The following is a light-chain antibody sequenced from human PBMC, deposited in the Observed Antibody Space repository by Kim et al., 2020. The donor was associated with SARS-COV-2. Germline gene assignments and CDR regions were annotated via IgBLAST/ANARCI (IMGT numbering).Light chain of an antibody. CDR1: QDVSNF. Sequence: DIQMTQSPSSVSASVGDSVTITCWASQDVSNFLAWFQQRPGEAPKSLIYASSSLRSGVPSHFSGSGSGTDFTLTISSLQPEDFATYYCQQYLSYPLTFGQGTKVDIK. V-gene: IGKV1-16*02. CDR3: QQYLSYPLT. J-gene: IGKJ1*01. CDR2: ASS.